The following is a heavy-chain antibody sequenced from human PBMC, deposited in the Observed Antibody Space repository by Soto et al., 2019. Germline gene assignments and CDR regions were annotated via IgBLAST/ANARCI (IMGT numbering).Heavy chain of an antibody. Sequence: PGGSLRLSCAASGFTFSSYAMSWVRQAPGKGLEWVSAISGSGGSTYYADSVKGRFTISRDNSKNTLYLQMNSLRAEDTAVYYCAKVGPLVATILNLMDVWGQGTTFTVSS. D-gene: IGHD5-12*01. J-gene: IGHJ6*02. CDR3: AKVGPLVATILNLMDV. CDR2: ISGSGGST. V-gene: IGHV3-23*01. CDR1: GFTFSSYA.